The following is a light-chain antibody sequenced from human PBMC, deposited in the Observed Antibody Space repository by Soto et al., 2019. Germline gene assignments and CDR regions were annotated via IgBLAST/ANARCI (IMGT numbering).Light chain of an antibody. J-gene: IGLJ1*01. V-gene: IGLV2-23*01. CDR2: EAY. CDR3: CSYAGGNMVYV. Sequence: QSALTQPASVSGSPGQSITISCTGTSSDVGGHNLLSWYQQHPGKAPKAIIYEAYRRSSVFSPRFAGSKSGNTASLTISGLQAEDEADYYCCSYAGGNMVYVFGTGTKFTGL. CDR1: SSDVGGHNL.